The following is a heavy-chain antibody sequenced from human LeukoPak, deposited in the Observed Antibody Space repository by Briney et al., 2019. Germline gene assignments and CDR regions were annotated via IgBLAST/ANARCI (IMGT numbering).Heavy chain of an antibody. V-gene: IGHV1-2*04. CDR3: AREVWFGELSTNWFDP. J-gene: IGHJ5*02. D-gene: IGHD3-10*01. Sequence: GASVKVSCKASGYIFTGYYMHWVRQAPGQGLEWMGWINPNSGGTNYAQKFQGWVTMTRDTSISTAYMELSRLRSDDTAVYYCAREVWFGELSTNWFDPWGQGTLVTVSS. CDR1: GYIFTGYY. CDR2: INPNSGGT.